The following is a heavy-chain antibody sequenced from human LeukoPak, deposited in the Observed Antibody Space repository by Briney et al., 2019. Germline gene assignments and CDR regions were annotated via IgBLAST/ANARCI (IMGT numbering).Heavy chain of an antibody. CDR2: ISGSGGST. CDR3: AKDKKYHGPIWATFDY. CDR1: GFTFSSYA. J-gene: IGHJ4*02. D-gene: IGHD2-2*01. V-gene: IGHV3-23*01. Sequence: GGSLRLSCAASGFTFSSYAMCWVRQAPGKGLGWVSVISGSGGSTYYADSVKGRFTISRDNSKNTLYLQMNSLRAEDTAVYYCAKDKKYHGPIWATFDYWGQGTLVTVSS.